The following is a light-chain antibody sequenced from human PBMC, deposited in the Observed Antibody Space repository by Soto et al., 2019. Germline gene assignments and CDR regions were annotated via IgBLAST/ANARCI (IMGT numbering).Light chain of an antibody. CDR2: AAS. CDR3: LQDYDYPRT. V-gene: IGKV1-6*01. CDR1: QGIRTE. Sequence: ATQMTQSPSSLSASVGDRVTIACRASQGIRTELGWYQQKAGEAPKPLIYAASTLQSGVPPRFSGSGSGTDFTLTISSLQPEDFATYYCLQDYDYPRTFGQGTKVDIK. J-gene: IGKJ1*01.